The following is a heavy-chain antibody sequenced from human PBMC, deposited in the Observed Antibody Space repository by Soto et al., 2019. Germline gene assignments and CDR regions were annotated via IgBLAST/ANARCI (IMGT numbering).Heavy chain of an antibody. D-gene: IGHD6-19*01. CDR3: ARHVNLPLAGTGFDF. CDR1: CGSISGYY. CDR2: IYSIGST. Sequence: SETLCLTCTVSCGSISGYYWSWLRQPPGKGLEWIGYIYSIGSTNYNPSLRSRVTMSIDTSQEQFSLKLSSVTATDTAVYYCARHVNLPLAGTGFDFRGPGILVTLFS. V-gene: IGHV4-59*08. J-gene: IGHJ4*02.